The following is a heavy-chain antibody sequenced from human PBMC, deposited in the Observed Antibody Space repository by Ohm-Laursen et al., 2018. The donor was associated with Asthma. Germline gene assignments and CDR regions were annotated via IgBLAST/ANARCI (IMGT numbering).Heavy chain of an antibody. CDR3: VKVYYDFWSGYYGY. J-gene: IGHJ4*02. D-gene: IGHD3-3*01. V-gene: IGHV3-64D*08. CDR1: GFTFSSYA. Sequence: SLRLSCAAFGFTFSSYAMHWVRQAPGKGLEYVSAISSNGGSTYYADSVKGRFTISRDNSKNTLYLQMSSLRAEDTAVYYCVKVYYDFWSGYYGYWGQGTLVTVSS. CDR2: ISSNGGST.